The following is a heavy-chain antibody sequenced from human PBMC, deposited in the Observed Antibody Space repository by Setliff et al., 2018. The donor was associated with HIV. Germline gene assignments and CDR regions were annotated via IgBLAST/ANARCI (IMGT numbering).Heavy chain of an antibody. CDR2: INPRSGVT. V-gene: IGHV1-2*02. CDR3: ARDSGTNDHFLSPYYGALDF. CDR1: GYTFSDHY. Sequence: ASVKVSCKSSGYTFSDHYIHWVRQAPGQGLQWMGWINPRSGVTKYAQKFQGRFIMTTDTTINTLYMELERLTSDDTALYYCARDSGTNDHFLSPYYGALDFWGRGTLVTSP. J-gene: IGHJ4*02. D-gene: IGHD3-3*02.